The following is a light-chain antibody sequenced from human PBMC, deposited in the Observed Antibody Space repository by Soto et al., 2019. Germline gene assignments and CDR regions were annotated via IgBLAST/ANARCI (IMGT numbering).Light chain of an antibody. V-gene: IGKV1-5*03. J-gene: IGKJ1*01. CDR3: QHYNSPSEA. Sequence: DIQMTQSPSSLSASVGDRVTITCRASQTISSWLAWYQQKPGKAPKLLIYKASTLKSGVPSRFSGSGSGTEFTLTISSLQPDDFATYYCQHYNSPSEAFGQGTQVDI. CDR1: QTISSW. CDR2: KAS.